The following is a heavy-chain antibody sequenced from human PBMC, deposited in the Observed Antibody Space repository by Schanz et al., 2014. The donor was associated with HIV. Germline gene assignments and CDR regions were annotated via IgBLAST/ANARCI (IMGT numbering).Heavy chain of an antibody. CDR3: ARETSGFSTSWPPRYHYYGMDV. D-gene: IGHD6-13*01. V-gene: IGHV3-33*05. Sequence: VQLLESGGGLVQPGGSLRLSCAASGFLFSSYGMSWVRQAPGKGLEWVAVISYDGSNKYYAVSVKGRFTISRDNSKNTLYLEMNSLRPEDTAVYYCARETSGFSTSWPPRYHYYGMDVWGQGTTVTVSS. CDR2: ISYDGSNK. J-gene: IGHJ6*02. CDR1: GFLFSSYG.